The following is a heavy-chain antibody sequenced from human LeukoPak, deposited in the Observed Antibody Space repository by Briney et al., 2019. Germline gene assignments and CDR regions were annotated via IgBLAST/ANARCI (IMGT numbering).Heavy chain of an antibody. Sequence: SETLPLTCTVSGGSISSSSYYWGWIRQPPGKGLEWIGYIYYSGSTNYNPSLKSRVTISVDTSKNQFSLKLSSVTAADTAVYYCARVLLYGNAFDIWGQGTMVTVSS. J-gene: IGHJ3*02. CDR3: ARVLLYGNAFDI. D-gene: IGHD1-26*01. CDR2: IYYSGST. V-gene: IGHV4-61*05. CDR1: GGSISSSSYY.